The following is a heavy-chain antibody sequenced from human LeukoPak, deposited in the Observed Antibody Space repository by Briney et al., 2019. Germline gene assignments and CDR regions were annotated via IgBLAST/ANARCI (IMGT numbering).Heavy chain of an antibody. J-gene: IGHJ3*02. CDR2: ITSTATT. V-gene: IGHV3-11*04. CDR1: GFTFSDYY. D-gene: IGHD6-6*01. CDR3: ARDLGPHSSSPNSGAFDI. Sequence: GGSLRLSCAASGFTFSDYYMTWIRQAPGKGVEWVSYITSTATTYYADSVKGRFTISRENAKTSLYLQMNSLRAEDTAVYYCARDLGPHSSSPNSGAFDIWGQGTMVTVSS.